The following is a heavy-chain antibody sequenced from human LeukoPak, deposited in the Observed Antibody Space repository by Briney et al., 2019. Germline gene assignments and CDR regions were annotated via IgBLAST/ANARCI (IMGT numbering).Heavy chain of an antibody. CDR1: GFTFNRYW. V-gene: IGHV3-74*01. D-gene: IGHD4-17*01. CDR3: ARDYGDYVFEFVDY. Sequence: GGSLRLSCAASGFTFNRYWMHWVRQVPGKGLVWVSRINSDGSSTGYADSVKGRFTISRDNAQNTLYPQMHSLRAEDTAVYYCARDYGDYVFEFVDYWGQGTLVTVSS. J-gene: IGHJ4*02. CDR2: INSDGSST.